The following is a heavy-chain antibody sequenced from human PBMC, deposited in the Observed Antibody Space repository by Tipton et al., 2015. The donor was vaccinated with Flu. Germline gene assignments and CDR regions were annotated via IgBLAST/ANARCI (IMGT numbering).Heavy chain of an antibody. Sequence: SLRLSCAASGFTFSNYWMSWVRQAPGKGLEWVANIKQDGSKENYVDSVKGRFTISRDNAKNSLYLQMNSLRVEDTAVYYCVKMPDFDYWGQGTLVTVSA. CDR2: IKQDGSKE. CDR3: VKMPDFDY. D-gene: IGHD1-14*01. V-gene: IGHV3-7*01. J-gene: IGHJ4*02. CDR1: GFTFSNYW.